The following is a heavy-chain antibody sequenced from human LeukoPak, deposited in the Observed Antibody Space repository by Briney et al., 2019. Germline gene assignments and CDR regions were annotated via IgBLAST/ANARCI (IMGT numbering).Heavy chain of an antibody. J-gene: IGHJ4*02. CDR1: GFTSDEYT. Sequence: GGSLRLSCAASGFTSDEYTMHGVRQAPGKGLEWVSLISWDGGSTYYADSVKGRFTISRDNSKNSLYLQMNSLRTKDTALYYCAKDWGDNYYFDYWGQGTLVTVSS. CDR2: ISWDGGST. D-gene: IGHD3-16*01. V-gene: IGHV3-43*01. CDR3: AKDWGDNYYFDY.